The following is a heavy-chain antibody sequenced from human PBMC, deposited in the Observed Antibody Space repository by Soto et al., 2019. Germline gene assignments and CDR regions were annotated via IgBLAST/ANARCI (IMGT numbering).Heavy chain of an antibody. Sequence: ASVKVSCKASGYTFTRYYMHWVRQAPGQGLEWMGIINPSGGSTSYAQKFQGRVTMTRDTSTSTVYMELSSLRSEDTAVYYCARDQQLVRYFQHWGQGTLVTVSS. V-gene: IGHV1-46*01. CDR2: INPSGGST. D-gene: IGHD6-13*01. CDR1: GYTFTRYY. CDR3: ARDQQLVRYFQH. J-gene: IGHJ1*01.